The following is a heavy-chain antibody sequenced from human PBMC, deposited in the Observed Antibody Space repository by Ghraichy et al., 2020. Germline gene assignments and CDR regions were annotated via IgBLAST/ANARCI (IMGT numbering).Heavy chain of an antibody. CDR1: GFPFHDYS. CDR3: AKDMSRDSGYDWAGGYDY. J-gene: IGHJ4*02. Sequence: GGSLRLSCAASGFPFHDYSMHWVRQSPGKGLEWVSLLSWDGGATYYADSVKGRFTISRDNSKNSLYLQMNSLRPEDTALYYCAKDMSRDSGYDWAGGYDYWGQGTLVTVSS. D-gene: IGHD5-12*01. CDR2: LSWDGGAT. V-gene: IGHV3-43*01.